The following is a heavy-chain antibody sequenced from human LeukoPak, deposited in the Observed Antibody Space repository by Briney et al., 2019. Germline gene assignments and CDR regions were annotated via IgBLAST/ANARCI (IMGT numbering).Heavy chain of an antibody. Sequence: GGTLRLSCAASGFTFSSYGMSWVRQAPGKGLEWVSAISSSSSYIYYADSVKGRFTISRDNAKNSLYLQMNSLRAEDTAVYYCAELGITMIGGVWGKGTTVTISS. V-gene: IGHV3-21*01. CDR1: GFTFSSYG. CDR2: ISSSSSYI. CDR3: AELGITMIGGV. D-gene: IGHD3-10*02. J-gene: IGHJ6*04.